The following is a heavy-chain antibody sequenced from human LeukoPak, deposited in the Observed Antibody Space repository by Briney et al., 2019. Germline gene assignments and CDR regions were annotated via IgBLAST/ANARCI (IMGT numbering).Heavy chain of an antibody. CDR2: IIPIFGTA. J-gene: IGHJ3*02. CDR3: ARGLLWFGELRDASDI. CDR1: GGTFSSYA. D-gene: IGHD3-10*01. Sequence: SVKVSCKASGGTFSSYAISWVRQAPGQGLEWMGGIIPIFGTANYAQKFQGRVTITTDESTSTAYMELSSLRSEDTAVYYCARGLLWFGELRDASDIWGQGTMVTVSS. V-gene: IGHV1-69*05.